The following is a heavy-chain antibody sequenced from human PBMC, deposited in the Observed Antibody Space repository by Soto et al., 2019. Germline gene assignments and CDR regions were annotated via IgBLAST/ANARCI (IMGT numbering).Heavy chain of an antibody. Sequence: GASVKVSCKASGYTFTSYDINWVRQATGQGLEWMGWMNPNSGNTGYAQKFQGRVTMTRNTSISTAYMELSSLRSEDTAVYYCARGYCSGGSCSYYFDYWGQGTLVTVSS. D-gene: IGHD2-15*01. CDR2: MNPNSGNT. CDR1: GYTFTSYD. CDR3: ARGYCSGGSCSYYFDY. V-gene: IGHV1-8*01. J-gene: IGHJ4*02.